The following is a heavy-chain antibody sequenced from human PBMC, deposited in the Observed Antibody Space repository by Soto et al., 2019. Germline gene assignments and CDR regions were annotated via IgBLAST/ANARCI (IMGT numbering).Heavy chain of an antibody. CDR1: GFTFSSYA. V-gene: IGHV3-30-3*01. CDR2: ISYDGSNK. Sequence: LRLSCAASGFTFSSYAMHWVRQAPGKGLERVAVISYDGSNKYYADSVKGRFTISRDNSKNTLYLQMNSLRAEDTAVYYCARDVESGSSQYYYYYYGMDVWGQGTTVTVSS. CDR3: ARDVESGSSQYYYYYYGMDV. J-gene: IGHJ6*02. D-gene: IGHD1-26*01.